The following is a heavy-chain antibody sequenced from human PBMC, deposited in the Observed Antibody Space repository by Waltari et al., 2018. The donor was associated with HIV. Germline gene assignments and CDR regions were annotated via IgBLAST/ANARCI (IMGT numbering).Heavy chain of an antibody. CDR2: IYSSGNT. CDR1: GGSISHGSHY. J-gene: IGHJ6*02. D-gene: IGHD5-12*01. CDR3: ARGRFEGYILYYYYGMDV. Sequence: QVQLQESGPGLVKPSQTLSLTCTVSGGSISHGSHYWNWIRQPAGKGLEWIGRIYSSGNTNYNPSLKSRVTISVDTSKNQFSLKLSSVTAADTAVYYCARGRFEGYILYYYYGMDVWGQGTTVSVSS. V-gene: IGHV4-61*02.